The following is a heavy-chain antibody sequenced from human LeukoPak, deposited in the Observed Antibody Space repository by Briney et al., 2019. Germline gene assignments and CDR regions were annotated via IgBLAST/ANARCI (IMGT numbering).Heavy chain of an antibody. J-gene: IGHJ4*02. D-gene: IGHD6-13*01. CDR1: GGSFSSGGYY. CDR3: ARAPEDSSSWYYFDY. Sequence: PSETLSLTCTVSGGSFSSGGYYWSWIRQHPGKGLEWIGYTYYSGSTNYNPSLKSRVTISVDTSKNQFSLKLNSVTATDTRIYYCARAPEDSSSWYYFDYWGQGTLVTVSS. V-gene: IGHV4-31*03. CDR2: TYYSGST.